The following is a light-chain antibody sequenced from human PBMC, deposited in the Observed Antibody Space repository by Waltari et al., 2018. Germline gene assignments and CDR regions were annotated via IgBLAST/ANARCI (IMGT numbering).Light chain of an antibody. V-gene: IGLV2-8*01. CDR2: EVN. Sequence: QSALTQPPSASGSPGQSVTISCTGTSSDVGIYDWVSGYQQHPGKAPKHLIFEVNNWPSGVLDRFSGSKSGNTASLTISGLRPEDEADYYCSSYAGSDNFVVFGGGTKLTVL. J-gene: IGLJ2*01. CDR3: SSYAGSDNFVV. CDR1: SSDVGIYDW.